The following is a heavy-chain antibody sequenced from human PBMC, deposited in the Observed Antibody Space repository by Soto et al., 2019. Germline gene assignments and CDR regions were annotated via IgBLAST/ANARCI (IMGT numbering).Heavy chain of an antibody. CDR2: IYYSGST. D-gene: IGHD6-25*01. V-gene: IGHV4-30-4*01. CDR1: GGSISSGDYY. CDR3: ARDLPRFAQGGGYYDAFDI. Sequence: SETLSLTCTVSGGSISSGDYYWSWIRQPPGKGLEWIGYIYYSGSTYYNPSLKSRVTISVDTSKNQFSLKLSSVPAADTAVYYCARDLPRFAQGGGYYDAFDIWGQGTMVTVSS. J-gene: IGHJ3*02.